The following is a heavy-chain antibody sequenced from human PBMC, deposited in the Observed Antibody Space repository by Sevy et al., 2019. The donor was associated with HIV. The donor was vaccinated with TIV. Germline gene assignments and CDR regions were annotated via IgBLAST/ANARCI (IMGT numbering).Heavy chain of an antibody. D-gene: IGHD3-3*01. Sequence: GGSLRLSCAASRFTFSNYWMSWVRQAPGKGLEWVANIKQDGSEQYYVDSVKGRFTISRDNAKNSLYLQMNSLRAEDTAVYYCARDITIFGVVIKYFDYWGQGTLVTVSS. CDR3: ARDITIFGVVIKYFDY. V-gene: IGHV3-7*03. CDR1: RFTFSNYW. CDR2: IKQDGSEQ. J-gene: IGHJ4*02.